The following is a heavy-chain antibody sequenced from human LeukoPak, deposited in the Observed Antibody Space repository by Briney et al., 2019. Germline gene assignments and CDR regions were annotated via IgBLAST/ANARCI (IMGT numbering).Heavy chain of an antibody. D-gene: IGHD6-13*01. CDR3: AKEGVRESGSSWFSSYYYYYYYMDV. Sequence: GGSLRLSCAASGFTFSSYAMSWVRQAPGKGLEWVSAISGSGGSTYYADSVKGRFTIPRDNSKNTLYLQMNSLRAEDTAVYYCAKEGVRESGSSWFSSYYYYYYYMDVWGKGTTVTVSS. CDR2: ISGSGGST. J-gene: IGHJ6*03. V-gene: IGHV3-23*01. CDR1: GFTFSSYA.